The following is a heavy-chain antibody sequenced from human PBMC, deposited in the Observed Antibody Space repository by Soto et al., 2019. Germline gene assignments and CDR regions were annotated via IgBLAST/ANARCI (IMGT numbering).Heavy chain of an antibody. V-gene: IGHV5-51*01. J-gene: IGHJ4*02. D-gene: IGHD2-15*01. CDR3: ARGYCSGGSCYSAHYFDY. Sequence: GEPLKISCKGSGYSFTSYWIGLVRQMHGKGLEWMGIIYPGDSDTRYSPSFQGQVTISADKSISTAYLQWSSLKASDTAMYYCARGYCSGGSCYSAHYFDYWGQGTLVTSPQ. CDR2: IYPGDSDT. CDR1: GYSFTSYW.